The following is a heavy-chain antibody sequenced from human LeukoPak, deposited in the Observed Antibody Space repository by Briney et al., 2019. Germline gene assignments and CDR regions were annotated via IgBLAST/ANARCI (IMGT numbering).Heavy chain of an antibody. D-gene: IGHD4-17*01. CDR3: ARSYGDYALGAFDI. CDR2: ISSSSRYI. Sequence: PGGSLRLSCAASGFTFSSYSMNWVRQAPGKGLECVSSISSSSRYIYYADSVKGRFTISRENAKNSLYLQMNSLRAEDTAVYYCARSYGDYALGAFDIWGQGTMVTVSS. V-gene: IGHV3-21*01. CDR1: GFTFSSYS. J-gene: IGHJ3*02.